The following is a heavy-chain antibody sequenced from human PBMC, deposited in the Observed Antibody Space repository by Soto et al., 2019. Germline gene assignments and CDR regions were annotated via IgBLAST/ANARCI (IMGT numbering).Heavy chain of an antibody. CDR2: IYHSGST. V-gene: IGHV4-30-2*01. CDR1: GGSISSGGYS. CDR3: ARADGHYFDY. J-gene: IGHJ4*02. Sequence: SEDLAPTCTVFGGSISSGGYSWSLIRQPPGKGLEWIGYIYHSGSTYYNPSLKSRVTISVDRSKNQFSLKLSSVTAADTAVYYCARADGHYFDYWGQGTLVTVSS.